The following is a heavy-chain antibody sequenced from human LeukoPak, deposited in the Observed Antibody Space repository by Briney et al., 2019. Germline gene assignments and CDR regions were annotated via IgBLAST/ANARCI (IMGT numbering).Heavy chain of an antibody. D-gene: IGHD6-6*01. CDR1: GFTFSSYS. CDR3: GRVGGRSKAAKGDAFDI. Sequence: GGSLRLSCAASGFTFSSYSMNWVRQAPGKGLEWVSSISSGSTYMYYADSVKGRFTISRDNAKNSMYLQMNSLRDEDTAVYYCGRVGGRSKAAKGDAFDIWGQGTMVTVSS. CDR2: ISSGSTYM. V-gene: IGHV3-21*01. J-gene: IGHJ3*02.